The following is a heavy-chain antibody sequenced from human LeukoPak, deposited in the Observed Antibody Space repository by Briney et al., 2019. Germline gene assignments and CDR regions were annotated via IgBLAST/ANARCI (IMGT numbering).Heavy chain of an antibody. Sequence: ASVKVSCKASGYTFTSYDIIWVRQATGQGLEWMGWMNPNSGNTGYAQKFQGRVTMTRNTSISTAYMELSSLRSEDTAVYYCARGLASSSWPYYYYYYGMDVWGQGTTVTVSS. CDR3: ARGLASSSWPYYYYYYGMDV. D-gene: IGHD6-13*01. V-gene: IGHV1-8*01. CDR1: GYTFTSYD. J-gene: IGHJ6*02. CDR2: MNPNSGNT.